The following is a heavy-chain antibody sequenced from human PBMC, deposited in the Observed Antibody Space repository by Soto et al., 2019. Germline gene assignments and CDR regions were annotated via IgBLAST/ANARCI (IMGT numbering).Heavy chain of an antibody. CDR3: ASLPTRRSITMIEAVY. V-gene: IGHV3-21*01. Sequence: KPGGSLRLSCAASGFTFSSYSMNWVRQAPGKGLEWVSSISSSSSYIYYADSVKGRFTISRDNAKNSLYLQMNSLRAEDTAVYYCASLPTRRSITMIEAVYWGQGTLVTVSS. CDR2: ISSSSSYI. J-gene: IGHJ4*02. D-gene: IGHD3-22*01. CDR1: GFTFSSYS.